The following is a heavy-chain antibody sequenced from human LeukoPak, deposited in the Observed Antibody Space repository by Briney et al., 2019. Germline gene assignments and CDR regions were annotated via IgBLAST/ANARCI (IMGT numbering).Heavy chain of an antibody. V-gene: IGHV3-11*01. CDR2: ISRSGSTI. J-gene: IGHJ3*02. Sequence: PGGSLRLSCAASGFTFSDYYVSWIRQAPGKGLEWVSYISRSGSTIYYADSVKGRFTISRDNAKNSLYLQMNSLRAEDTAVYYCARRTTVTSGAFDIWGQGTMVTVSS. CDR1: GFTFSDYY. D-gene: IGHD4-11*01. CDR3: ARRTTVTSGAFDI.